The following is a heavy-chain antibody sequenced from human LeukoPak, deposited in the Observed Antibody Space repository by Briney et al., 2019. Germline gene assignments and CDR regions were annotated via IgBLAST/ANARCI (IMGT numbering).Heavy chain of an antibody. J-gene: IGHJ4*02. CDR3: ARGQRLGN. CDR2: IKEDGDDE. Sequence: PGGSLRLSCAASGFTFSTYWMSWVRQAPGRGLEWVANIKEDGDDEYCVNSVKGRFTISRDNAKNSLYLQMNSLRAEDTAVYYCARGQRLGNWGQGTLVTVSS. D-gene: IGHD6-25*01. V-gene: IGHV3-7*01. CDR1: GFTFSTYW.